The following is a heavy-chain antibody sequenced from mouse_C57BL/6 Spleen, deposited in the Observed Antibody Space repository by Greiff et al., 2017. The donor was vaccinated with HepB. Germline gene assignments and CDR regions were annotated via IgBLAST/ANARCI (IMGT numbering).Heavy chain of an antibody. V-gene: IGHV1-53*01. D-gene: IGHD2-4*01. J-gene: IGHJ4*01. CDR2: INPSNGGT. Sequence: QVQLQQPGTELVKPGASVKLSCKASGYTFTSYWMHWVKQRPGQGLEWIGNINPSNGGTNYNEKFKSKATLTVDKSSSTAYMQLSSLTSEDSAVYYWARGGGNRITTGERAMDYWGQGTSVTVSS. CDR3: ARGGGNRITTGERAMDY. CDR1: GYTFTSYW.